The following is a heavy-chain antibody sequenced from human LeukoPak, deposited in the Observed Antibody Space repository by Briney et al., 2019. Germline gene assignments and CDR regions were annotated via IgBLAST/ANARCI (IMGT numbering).Heavy chain of an antibody. CDR3: ARGSYDFWSGYLYYFDY. CDR1: GFTFSSYW. J-gene: IGHJ4*02. CDR2: IKQDGSEK. D-gene: IGHD3-3*01. Sequence: RGSLRLSCAASGFTFSSYWMSWVRQAPGKGLEWVANIKQDGSEKYYVDSVKGRFTISRDNAKNSLYLQMNSLRAEDTAVYYCARGSYDFWSGYLYYFDYWGQGTLVTVSS. V-gene: IGHV3-7*01.